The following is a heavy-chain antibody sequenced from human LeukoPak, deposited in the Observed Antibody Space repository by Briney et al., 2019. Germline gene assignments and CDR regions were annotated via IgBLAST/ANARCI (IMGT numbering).Heavy chain of an antibody. J-gene: IGHJ4*02. CDR3: ARDRGGYFDY. Sequence: SETLSLTCSVSGGSVSSGSYYWSWIRQPAGNGLEWIGRIYNSGNTNYNPSLKSRVTISLDTSKNQFSLKLSSVTAADTAVYYCARDRGGYFDYWGQGSLVTVSS. CDR2: IYNSGNT. V-gene: IGHV4-61*02. CDR1: GGSVSSGSYY.